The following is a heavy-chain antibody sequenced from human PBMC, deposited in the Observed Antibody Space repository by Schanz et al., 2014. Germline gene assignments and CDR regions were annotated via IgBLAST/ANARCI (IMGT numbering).Heavy chain of an antibody. J-gene: IGHJ6*03. D-gene: IGHD6-19*01. V-gene: IGHV3-23*01. CDR2: MSGSGSTA. CDR1: GFTFFGSFA. CDR3: ARDHQWLARYYMDV. Sequence: EVQLLESGGTVVQPGGSLRVSCVASGFTFFGSFAMSWVRQAPGKGLEWVSGMSGSGSTADYADSVKGRFTISRDNPKKTLYLQMNSLRAEDTAVYYCARDHQWLARYYMDVWGKGTTVTVSS.